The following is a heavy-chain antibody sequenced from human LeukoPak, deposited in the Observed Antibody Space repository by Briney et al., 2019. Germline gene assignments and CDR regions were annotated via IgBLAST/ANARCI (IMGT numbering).Heavy chain of an antibody. CDR1: EMSFSAYY. Sequence: SETLSLTCAVSEMSFSAYYWNWIRQSPGKGLEWIGEINYGGSAKYTPSLEGRGTILIDTSKNQFSLKLTSVTTADTAVYYCARGFPPGSGSRGSHAFDVWGQGTMVTVSS. J-gene: IGHJ3*01. V-gene: IGHV4-34*01. D-gene: IGHD6-19*01. CDR3: ARGFPPGSGSRGSHAFDV. CDR2: INYGGSA.